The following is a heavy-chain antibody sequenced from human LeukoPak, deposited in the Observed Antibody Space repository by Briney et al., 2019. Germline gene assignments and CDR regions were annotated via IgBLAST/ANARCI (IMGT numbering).Heavy chain of an antibody. V-gene: IGHV3-53*01. CDR2: LYSGATT. Sequence: PGGSLRLSCAASGFTVSSTYMSWVRQAPGKGLQWVSTLYSGATTYDADSVRGRFTISRDNSKNTLYLQMNSLRAEDTAVYYCARITTIGYFESWGEGTLVTVS. CDR3: ARITTIGYFES. D-gene: IGHD3-22*01. CDR1: GFTVSSTY. J-gene: IGHJ4*02.